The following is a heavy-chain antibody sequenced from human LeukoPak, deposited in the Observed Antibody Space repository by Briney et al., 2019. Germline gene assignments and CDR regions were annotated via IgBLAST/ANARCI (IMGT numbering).Heavy chain of an antibody. CDR3: ARATTTRYCSSTSCSRVEYFQH. V-gene: IGHV1-2*02. J-gene: IGHJ1*01. CDR2: INPNSGGT. Sequence: ASVKVSCKASGYTFTGYYMHWVRQAPGQGLEWMGWINPNSGGTNYAQKFQGRVTMTRDTSISTAYMELSRLRSDDTAVYYCARATTTRYCSSTSCSRVEYFQHWGQGTLVTVSS. CDR1: GYTFTGYY. D-gene: IGHD2-2*01.